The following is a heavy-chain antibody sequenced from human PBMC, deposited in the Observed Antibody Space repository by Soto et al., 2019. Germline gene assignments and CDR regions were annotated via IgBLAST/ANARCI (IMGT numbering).Heavy chain of an antibody. J-gene: IGHJ4*02. Sequence: GGSLRLSCPACGVSCSRYAMSWVRQAPGKGLEWVSAISGSGGSTYYADSVKGRFTISRDNSKNALYLQMNSLRAEDTAVYYCAKDPAADYWGQGTLVTVSS. CDR2: ISGSGGST. CDR1: GVSCSRYA. V-gene: IGHV3-23*01. CDR3: AKDPAADY.